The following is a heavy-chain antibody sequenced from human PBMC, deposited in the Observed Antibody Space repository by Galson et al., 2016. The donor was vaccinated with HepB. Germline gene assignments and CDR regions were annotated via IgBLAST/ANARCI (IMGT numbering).Heavy chain of an antibody. CDR3: ARVVVAATNWFDT. D-gene: IGHD2-15*01. J-gene: IGHJ5*02. V-gene: IGHV4-34*01. CDR1: GGSFNAYY. Sequence: LSLTCGVNGGSFNAYYWTWIRQPPGKGLEWIGEINYAGSTKYNPSLKSRVALSVDTSRNQFSLKLNSVTAADTAVYYCARVVVAATNWFDTWGQGALVTVSS. CDR2: INYAGST.